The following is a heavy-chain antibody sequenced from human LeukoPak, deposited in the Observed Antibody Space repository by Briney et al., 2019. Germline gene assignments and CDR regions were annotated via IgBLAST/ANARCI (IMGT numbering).Heavy chain of an antibody. J-gene: IGHJ6*03. Sequence: PSETLSLTCTVSGGSISSYYWSWIRQPAGKGLEWIGRIFTSGSTNYNPSLKSRVTMSVDTSKNQLSLKLSSVTAAEAAGYYSARPPRIAARPRDRYMDVWGKGTTVTVSS. D-gene: IGHD6-6*01. CDR2: IFTSGST. V-gene: IGHV4-4*07. CDR1: GGSISSYY. CDR3: ARPPRIAARPRDRYMDV.